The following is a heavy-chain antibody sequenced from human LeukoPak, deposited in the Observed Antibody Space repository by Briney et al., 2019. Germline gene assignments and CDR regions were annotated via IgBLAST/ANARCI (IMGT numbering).Heavy chain of an antibody. D-gene: IGHD1-14*01. V-gene: IGHV4-39*07. CDR1: GGSIRSSSYY. Sequence: SETLSLTCTVSGGSIRSSSYYWGWIRQPPGKGLEWIANIYYSGSTYFNPSLKSRVTISVDTSKNQFSLKLSSVTAADTAVYYCARDKRYSDYFDYWGQGTLVTVSS. CDR3: ARDKRYSDYFDY. CDR2: IYYSGST. J-gene: IGHJ4*02.